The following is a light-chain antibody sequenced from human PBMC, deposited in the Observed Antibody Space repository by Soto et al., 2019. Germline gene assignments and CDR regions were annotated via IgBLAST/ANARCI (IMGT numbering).Light chain of an antibody. V-gene: IGLV2-23*01. CDR3: CSSAPESTYV. CDR1: SSYVGAYNS. J-gene: IGLJ1*01. Sequence: QSVLSQPASVSGSPGQSVTISCTGTSSYVGAYNSVSWYQQHPDKAPQLMIYKGTQRPSGVSNRFSGSTSGNAASLTISGLQAGDEADYFCCSSAPESTYVFGTGTKVTVL. CDR2: KGT.